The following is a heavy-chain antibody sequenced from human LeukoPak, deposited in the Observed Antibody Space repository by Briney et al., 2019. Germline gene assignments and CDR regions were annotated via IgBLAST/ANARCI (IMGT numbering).Heavy chain of an antibody. CDR2: MNPNSGNT. CDR3: ARWEYCSSTSCYTPFDY. CDR1: GYTFTSYD. Sequence: GASVKVSCKASGYTFTSYDINWVRQATGQGLEWMGWMNPNSGNTGYAQKFQGRVTITRNTSISTAYMELSSLRSEDTAVYYCARWEYCSSTSCYTPFDYWGQGTLVTVSS. D-gene: IGHD2-2*01. V-gene: IGHV1-8*03. J-gene: IGHJ4*02.